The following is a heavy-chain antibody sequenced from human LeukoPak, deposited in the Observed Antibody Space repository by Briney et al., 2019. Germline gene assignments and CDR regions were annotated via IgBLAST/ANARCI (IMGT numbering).Heavy chain of an antibody. Sequence: SETLSLTCAVYGGSFSGYYWSWIRQPPGKGLEWIGEINHSGSTNYNPSLKSPVTISVDTSKNQFSLKLSSVTAADTAVYYCARRGYDFWSGYPNQQTFDYWGQGTLVTVSS. D-gene: IGHD3-3*01. CDR3: ARRGYDFWSGYPNQQTFDY. J-gene: IGHJ4*02. CDR2: INHSGST. CDR1: GGSFSGYY. V-gene: IGHV4-34*01.